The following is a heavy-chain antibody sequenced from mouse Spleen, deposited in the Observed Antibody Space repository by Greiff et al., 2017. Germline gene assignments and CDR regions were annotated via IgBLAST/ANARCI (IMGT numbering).Heavy chain of an antibody. D-gene: IGHD6-1*01. J-gene: IGHJ2*01. CDR3: AASRGPYYFDY. V-gene: IGHV3-6*01. CDR1: GYSITSGYY. Sequence: EVKLQESGPGLVKPSQSLSLTCSVTGYSITSGYYWNWIRQFPGNKLEWMGYISYDGSNNYNPSLKNRISITRDTSKNQFFLKLNSVTTEDTATYYCAASRGPYYFDYWGQGTTLTVSS. CDR2: ISYDGSN.